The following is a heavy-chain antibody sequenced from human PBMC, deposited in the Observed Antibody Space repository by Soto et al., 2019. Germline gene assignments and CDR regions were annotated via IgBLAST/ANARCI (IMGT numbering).Heavy chain of an antibody. CDR3: ARDWHSSSWSYFDY. J-gene: IGHJ4*02. CDR1: GFTFSSYA. Sequence: PGGSLRLSCAASGFTFSSYAMHWVRQAPGKGLEWVAVISYDGSNKYYADSVKGRFTISRDNSKNTLYLQMNSLRAEDTAVYYCARDWHSSSWSYFDYWGQGTLVTVSS. D-gene: IGHD6-13*01. V-gene: IGHV3-30-3*01. CDR2: ISYDGSNK.